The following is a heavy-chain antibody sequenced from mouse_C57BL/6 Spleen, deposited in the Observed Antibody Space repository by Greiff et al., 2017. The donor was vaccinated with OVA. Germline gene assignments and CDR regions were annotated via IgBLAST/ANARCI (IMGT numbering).Heavy chain of an antibody. CDR3: ARRDYGSSYAMDY. CDR2: IDPSDSYT. CDR1: GYTFTSYW. V-gene: IGHV1-69*01. Sequence: VQLQQPGAELVMPGASVKLSCKASGYTFTSYWMHWVKQRPGQGLEWIGEIDPSDSYTNYNQKFKGKSTLTVDKSSSTAYMQRSSLTSEDSAVYYCARRDYGSSYAMDYWGQGTSVTVSS. D-gene: IGHD1-1*01. J-gene: IGHJ4*01.